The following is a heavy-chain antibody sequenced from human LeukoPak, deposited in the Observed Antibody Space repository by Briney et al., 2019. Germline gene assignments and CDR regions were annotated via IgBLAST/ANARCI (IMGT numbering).Heavy chain of an antibody. J-gene: IGHJ6*03. CDR2: ISAYNGNT. CDR1: GYTVTSCS. Sequence: ASVKLSCTSSGYTVTSCSSSWLRRAPGQPLGWMGWISAYNGNTNYAQKLQGRVTMTTDTSTSTAYMELRSLRSDDTAVYYCARMVSDYYYMDVWGKGTTVTISS. D-gene: IGHD2-8*01. V-gene: IGHV1-18*04. CDR3: ARMVSDYYYMDV.